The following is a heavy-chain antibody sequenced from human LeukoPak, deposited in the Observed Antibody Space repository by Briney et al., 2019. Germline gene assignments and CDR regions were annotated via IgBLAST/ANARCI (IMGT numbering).Heavy chain of an antibody. CDR3: ARNDFWSGYYPDAFDI. Sequence: KPSETLSLTCTVSGISIVTYYWSWIRQPPGKGLEWIGYIYYSGSTNYNPSLKSRVTISVDTSKNQFSLELSAVTAADTAVYYCARNDFWSGYYPDAFDIWGQGTMVTVSS. D-gene: IGHD3-3*01. CDR2: IYYSGST. CDR1: GISIVTYY. V-gene: IGHV4-59*01. J-gene: IGHJ3*02.